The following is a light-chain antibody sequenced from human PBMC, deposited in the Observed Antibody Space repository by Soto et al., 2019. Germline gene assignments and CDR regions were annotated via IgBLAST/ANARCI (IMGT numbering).Light chain of an antibody. CDR3: QQYGSTPRT. CDR1: QSVNSRY. V-gene: IGKV3-20*01. Sequence: EIVLTQSPGTLSLSPGERATLSCRASQSVNSRYLAWYQQKAGQAPRLLIYGASSRATGIPDRFSGSGSGTDFTLTISRLEPEDFAVYYCQQYGSTPRTFGQGTKVE. CDR2: GAS. J-gene: IGKJ1*01.